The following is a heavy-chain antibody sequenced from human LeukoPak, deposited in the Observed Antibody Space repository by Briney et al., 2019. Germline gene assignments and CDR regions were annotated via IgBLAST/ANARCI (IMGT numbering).Heavy chain of an antibody. CDR2: ISSSGSTI. J-gene: IGHJ6*02. D-gene: IGHD6-13*01. CDR3: ARDRSSSWNYGMDV. CDR1: GFTFSDCY. Sequence: GVYLRLSCAASGFTFSDCYMSWIRQAPGKGLEWVSYISSSGSTIYYADSVKGRFTISRDNAKNSLYLQMNSLRAEDTAVYYCARDRSSSWNYGMDVWGQGTTVTVS. V-gene: IGHV3-11*01.